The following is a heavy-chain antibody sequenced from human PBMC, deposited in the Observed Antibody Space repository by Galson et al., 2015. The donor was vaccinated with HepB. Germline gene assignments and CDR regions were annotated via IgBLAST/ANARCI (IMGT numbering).Heavy chain of an antibody. D-gene: IGHD3-9*01. CDR3: ARLLLGYDILTGSDHPCGMDV. J-gene: IGHJ6*02. CDR1: GYSFTSYW. CDR2: IDPSDSYT. V-gene: IGHV5-10-1*01. Sequence: QSGAEVKKPGESLRISCKGSGYSFTSYWISWVRQMPGKGLEWMGRIDPSDSYTNYSPSFQGHVTISADKSISTAYLQWSSLKASDTAMYYCARLLLGYDILTGSDHPCGMDVWGQGTTVTVSS.